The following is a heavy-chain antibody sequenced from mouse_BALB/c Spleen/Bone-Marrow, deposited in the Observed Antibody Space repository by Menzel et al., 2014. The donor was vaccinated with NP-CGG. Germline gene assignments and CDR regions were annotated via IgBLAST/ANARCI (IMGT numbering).Heavy chain of an antibody. J-gene: IGHJ4*01. CDR3: ARSLSVVTPMDY. CDR1: GYEFCDSW. CDR2: IYPGDGDS. D-gene: IGHD1-1*01. Sequence: VQLQQSGPELVRPGASVKISCKASGYEFCDSWMNWVKQRPGQGLEWIGRIYPGDGDSIYNGKFKGKATLTSDKFSSTAYMQLSILASVDSAVYFCARSLSVVTPMDYWGQGTSVTVSS. V-gene: IGHV1-82*01.